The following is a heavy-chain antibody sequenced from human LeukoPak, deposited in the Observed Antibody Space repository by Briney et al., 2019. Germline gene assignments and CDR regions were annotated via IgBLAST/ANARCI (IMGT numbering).Heavy chain of an antibody. V-gene: IGHV3-21*01. J-gene: IGHJ4*02. CDR2: ISSSSSYT. Sequence: GGSLRLSCAASGFTFSSYAMNWVRQAPGKGLEWVSFISSSSSYTYYADSVKGRFTISRDNAENSLYLQMNSLRAEDTALYYCARVLRDNSGYRPLDYWGQGTLVTVSS. CDR3: ARVLRDNSGYRPLDY. CDR1: GFTFSSYA. D-gene: IGHD3-22*01.